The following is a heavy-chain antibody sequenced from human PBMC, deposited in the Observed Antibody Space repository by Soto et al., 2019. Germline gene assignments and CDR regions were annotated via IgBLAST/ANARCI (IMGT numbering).Heavy chain of an antibody. CDR1: GYRFTSYW. J-gene: IGHJ4*02. CDR3: VKDSSNTRDYLDS. Sequence: GESLKISCQCSGYRFTSYWIAWVRQMPGKGLEWMGIIYPSDSDTRYSPSFQGQVIISADKSISTAYLQWSSLKASDTAFYYCVKDSSNTRDYLDSWGQGTPVTVSS. V-gene: IGHV5-51*01. CDR2: IYPSDSDT. D-gene: IGHD6-19*01.